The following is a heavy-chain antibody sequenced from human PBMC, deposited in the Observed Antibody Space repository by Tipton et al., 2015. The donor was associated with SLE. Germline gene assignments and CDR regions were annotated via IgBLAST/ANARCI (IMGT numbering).Heavy chain of an antibody. CDR2: IYYSGST. D-gene: IGHD2-15*01. V-gene: IGHV4-61*05. J-gene: IGHJ6*02. CDR1: GGSISSSSYY. Sequence: TLSLTCTVSGGSISSSSYYWGWIRQPPGKGLEWIGYIYYSGSTNYNPSLKSRVTISVGTSKNQFSLKLSSVTAADTAVYYCATRGGGSGYYYYGMDVWGQGTTVTVSS. CDR3: ATRGGGSGYYYYGMDV.